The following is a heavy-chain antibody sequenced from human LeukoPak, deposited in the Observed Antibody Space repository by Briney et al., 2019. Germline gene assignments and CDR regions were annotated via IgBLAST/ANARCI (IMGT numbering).Heavy chain of an antibody. CDR2: MNPNSGNR. V-gene: IGHV1-8*01. CDR1: GYTFTSYD. Sequence: GASVKVSCKASGYTFTSYDINWVRQATGQGLEWMGWMNPNSGNRGYAQKFQGRVTMTGDTSTSTVYMELSSLRSEDTAVYYCARDSGYGTVTTLHTWGQGTLVTVSS. D-gene: IGHD4-17*01. J-gene: IGHJ5*02. CDR3: ARDSGYGTVTTLHT.